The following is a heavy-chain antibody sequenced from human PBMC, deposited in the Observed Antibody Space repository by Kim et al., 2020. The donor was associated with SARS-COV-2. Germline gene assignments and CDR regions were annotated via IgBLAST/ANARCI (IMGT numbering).Heavy chain of an antibody. CDR2: IKSKTDGGTI. D-gene: IGHD2-21*01. CDR1: GFTFSNAW. J-gene: IGHJ6*02. CDR3: TTEFLGMDV. Sequence: GGSLRLSCAASGFTFSNAWMNWVRQAPGKGLEWVGRIKSKTDGGTIDYAAPVKGRFTISRDDSKNTMYMQMNNLKAEDTAVYYCTTEFLGMDVWGQGTTVTVSS. V-gene: IGHV3-15*01.